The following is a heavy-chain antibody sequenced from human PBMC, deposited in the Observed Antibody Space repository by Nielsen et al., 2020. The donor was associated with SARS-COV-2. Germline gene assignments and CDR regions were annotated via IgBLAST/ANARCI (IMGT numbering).Heavy chain of an antibody. V-gene: IGHV1-2*04. Sequence: WVRQAPGQSLEWMGWINPNSGGTNYAQKFQGWVTMTRDTSISTAYMELSRLRSDDTAVYYCAREKRPGGIIAVARNYYYYYGMDVWGQGTTVTVSS. CDR2: INPNSGGT. CDR3: AREKRPGGIIAVARNYYYYYGMDV. D-gene: IGHD6-19*01. J-gene: IGHJ6*02.